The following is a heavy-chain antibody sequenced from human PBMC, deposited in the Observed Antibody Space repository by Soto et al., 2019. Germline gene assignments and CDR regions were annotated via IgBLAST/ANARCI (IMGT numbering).Heavy chain of an antibody. CDR3: ARARITMVRGVTSYYYYGMDV. V-gene: IGHV1-69*01. D-gene: IGHD3-10*01. Sequence: QVQLVQSGAEVKKPGSSVKVSCKASGGTFSSYAISWVRQAPGQGLEWMGGIIPIFGTANYAQKFQGRVTITAEESTSTAYMELSSLRSEDTAVYYCARARITMVRGVTSYYYYGMDVWGQGTTVTVSS. J-gene: IGHJ6*02. CDR1: GGTFSSYA. CDR2: IIPIFGTA.